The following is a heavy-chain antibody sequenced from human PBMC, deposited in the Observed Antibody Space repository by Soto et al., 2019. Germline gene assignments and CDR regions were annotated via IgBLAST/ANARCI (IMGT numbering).Heavy chain of an antibody. Sequence: GESLKISCQGSGYSFTNYWVGWVRQIPGRGLEWMGIIHPGDSDTRYSPFFQGQVTISADKSISTAYLQWSSLKASDTALFYCARHNRYSSTWFEGWFDPWGQGTLVTVSS. CDR3: ARHNRYSSTWFEGWFDP. CDR2: IHPGDSDT. J-gene: IGHJ5*02. V-gene: IGHV5-51*01. D-gene: IGHD6-13*01. CDR1: GYSFTNYW.